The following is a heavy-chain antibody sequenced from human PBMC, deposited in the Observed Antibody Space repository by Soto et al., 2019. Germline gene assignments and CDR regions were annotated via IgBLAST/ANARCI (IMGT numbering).Heavy chain of an antibody. CDR2: IFYSGTT. V-gene: IGHV4-30-4*01. CDR3: ARVALEWLVPKWFDP. Sequence: QVQLQESGPGLVKPSQTLSLTCTVSGGSISNGDYYWSWIRQPPWKGLEWIGYIFYSGTTYYNPSLKSRATISIDTSKNQFSLKLSSVTAADTAVYYCARVALEWLVPKWFDPWGQGTLVTVSS. D-gene: IGHD3-3*01. J-gene: IGHJ5*02. CDR1: GGSISNGDYY.